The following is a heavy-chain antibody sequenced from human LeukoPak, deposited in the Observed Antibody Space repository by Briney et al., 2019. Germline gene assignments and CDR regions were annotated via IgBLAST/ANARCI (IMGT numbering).Heavy chain of an antibody. V-gene: IGHV4-34*01. D-gene: IGHD2-8*01. J-gene: IGHJ5*02. CDR2: INHSGST. CDR1: GGSFSGYY. CDR3: ARGPPYIGLMVYAKRWNWFEP. Sequence: SETLSLTCAVYGGSFSGYYWSWIRQPPGKWLEWIGEINHSGSTNYNPSLKSRVTISVDTSKNKFSLKLSSVTAADTAVYYCARGPPYIGLMVYAKRWNWFEPSGQGTLVTVSS.